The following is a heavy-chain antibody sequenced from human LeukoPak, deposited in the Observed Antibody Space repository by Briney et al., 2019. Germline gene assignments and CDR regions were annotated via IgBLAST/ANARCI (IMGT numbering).Heavy chain of an antibody. Sequence: ASVKASCKASGYTFTGYYMHWVRQAPGQGLEWMGWINPNSGGTNYAQKFQGRVTMTRDTSISTAYMELSRLRSDDTAVYYCARDKGELLWFETWGQGTLVTVSS. D-gene: IGHD3-10*01. J-gene: IGHJ5*02. V-gene: IGHV1-2*02. CDR2: INPNSGGT. CDR1: GYTFTGYY. CDR3: ARDKGELLWFET.